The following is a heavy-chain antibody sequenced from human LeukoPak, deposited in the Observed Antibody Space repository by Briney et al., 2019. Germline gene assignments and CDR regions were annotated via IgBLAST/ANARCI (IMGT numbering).Heavy chain of an antibody. V-gene: IGHV4-38-2*01. CDR2: IYYSGTT. J-gene: IGHJ6*03. CDR3: ARRHGNYYMDV. Sequence: KPSETLSLTCAVSGYSISSGYYWGWIRQPPGKGLEWIGSIYYSGTTYYNPSLKSRVTISVDTSKNQFSLKLDSVTAAGTAVYYCARRHGNYYMDVWGKGTTVTVSS. CDR1: GYSISSGYY.